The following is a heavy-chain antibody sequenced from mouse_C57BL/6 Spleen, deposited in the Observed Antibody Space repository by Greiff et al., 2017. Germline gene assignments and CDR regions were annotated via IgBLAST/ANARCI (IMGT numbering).Heavy chain of an antibody. CDR2: IDPSDSET. J-gene: IGHJ3*01. Sequence: QVQLKQPGAELVRPGSSVKLSCKASGYTFTSYWMHWVKQRPIQGLEWIGNIDPSDSETHYNQKFKDKATLTVDKSSSTAYMQLSSLTSEDSAVYYCARNSYDYDGAWFAYWGQGTLVTVSA. CDR3: ARNSYDYDGAWFAY. V-gene: IGHV1-52*01. CDR1: GYTFTSYW. D-gene: IGHD2-4*01.